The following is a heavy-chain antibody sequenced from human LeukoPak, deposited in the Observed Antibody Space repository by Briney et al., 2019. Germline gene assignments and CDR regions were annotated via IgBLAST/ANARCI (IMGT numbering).Heavy chain of an antibody. CDR3: ARGGHGDCSSTSCHYYMDV. CDR2: IIPIFGTA. D-gene: IGHD2-2*01. J-gene: IGHJ6*03. V-gene: IGHV1-69*13. CDR1: GGTFSSYA. Sequence: GASVKVSCKASGGTFSSYAISWVQQAPGRGLEWMGGIIPIFGTANYAQKFQGRVTITADESTSTAYMELSSLRSEDTAVYYCARGGHGDCSSTSCHYYMDVWGKGTTVTISS.